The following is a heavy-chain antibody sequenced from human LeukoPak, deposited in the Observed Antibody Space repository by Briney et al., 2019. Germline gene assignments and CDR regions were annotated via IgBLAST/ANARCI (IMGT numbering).Heavy chain of an antibody. CDR2: IYYSGST. D-gene: IGHD3-22*01. CDR1: GGSISSYY. V-gene: IGHV4-59*01. Sequence: PSETLSLTCSVSGGSISSYYWSWIRQPPGKGLEWIGYIYYSGSTNYNPSLKRRVTISVDTSKNQFSLKLSSVTAADTAVYYCARDTYYYDSSGSFDYWGQGTLVTVSS. J-gene: IGHJ4*02. CDR3: ARDTYYYDSSGSFDY.